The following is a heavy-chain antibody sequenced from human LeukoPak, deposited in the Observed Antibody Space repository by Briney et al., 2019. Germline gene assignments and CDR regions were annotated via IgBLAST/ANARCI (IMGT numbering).Heavy chain of an antibody. V-gene: IGHV1-69*13. CDR2: IIPIFGTA. Sequence: ASVKVSCKASGGTFSSYAISWVRQAPGQGLEWMGGIIPIFGTANYAQKFQGRVTITADESTSTAYMELSSLRSEDTAVYYCVGSSGSYLLLNFDYWGQGTLVTVSS. CDR3: VGSSGSYLLLNFDY. J-gene: IGHJ4*02. CDR1: GGTFSSYA. D-gene: IGHD1-26*01.